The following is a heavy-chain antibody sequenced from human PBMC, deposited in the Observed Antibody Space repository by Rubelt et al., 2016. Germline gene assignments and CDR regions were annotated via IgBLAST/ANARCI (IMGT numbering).Heavy chain of an antibody. J-gene: IGHJ4*02. CDR1: GGSISSSSYY. CDR3: ASQLVPSFNY. D-gene: IGHD6-13*01. Sequence: QLQLQESGPGLVKPSETLSLTCTVSGGSISSSSYYWGWIRQPPGKGLEWIGSIYYSGSTYYNPALKSRVTISVDPSKNQFSLKLSSVTAADTAVYYCASQLVPSFNYWGQGTLVTVSS. V-gene: IGHV4-39*01. CDR2: IYYSGST.